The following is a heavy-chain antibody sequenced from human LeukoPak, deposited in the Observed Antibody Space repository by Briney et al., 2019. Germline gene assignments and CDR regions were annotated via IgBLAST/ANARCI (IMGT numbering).Heavy chain of an antibody. D-gene: IGHD2-2*02. CDR2: IYSGGST. Sequence: GGSLRLSCAASGFTVSSNYMSWVRQAPGKGLEWVSVIYSGGSTYHADSVRGRFTISRDNSKNTLYLQMNSLRAEDTAVYYCARDPHTSYWGQGTLVTVSS. CDR1: GFTVSSNY. J-gene: IGHJ4*02. CDR3: ARDPHTSY. V-gene: IGHV3-53*01.